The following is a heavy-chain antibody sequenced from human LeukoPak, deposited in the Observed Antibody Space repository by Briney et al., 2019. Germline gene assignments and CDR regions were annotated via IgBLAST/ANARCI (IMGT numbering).Heavy chain of an antibody. CDR3: ARAYYYDSSGYYYGGWYFDY. D-gene: IGHD3-22*01. CDR1: GYTFNGYY. V-gene: IGHV1-2*02. CDR2: INPNSGGT. J-gene: IGHJ4*02. Sequence: ASVKVSCKASGYTFNGYYMHWVRQAPGQGLAWMGWINPNSGGTNYAQKFQGRVTMTRDTSISTAYMELSRLRSDDTAVYYCARAYYYDSSGYYYGGWYFDYWGQGTLVTVSS.